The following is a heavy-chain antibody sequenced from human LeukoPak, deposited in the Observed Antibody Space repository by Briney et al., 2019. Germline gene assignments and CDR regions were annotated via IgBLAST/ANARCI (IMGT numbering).Heavy chain of an antibody. CDR1: GFTFSSYG. CDR3: ARGEEYGDYGDY. D-gene: IGHD4-17*01. Sequence: GGSLRLSCAASGFTFSSYGMNWVRQAPGKGLEWVSSISSSSSYIYYADSVKGRFTISRDNAKNSLYLQMNSLRAEDTAVYYCARGEEYGDYGDYWGQGTLVTVSS. CDR2: ISSSSSYI. J-gene: IGHJ4*02. V-gene: IGHV3-21*01.